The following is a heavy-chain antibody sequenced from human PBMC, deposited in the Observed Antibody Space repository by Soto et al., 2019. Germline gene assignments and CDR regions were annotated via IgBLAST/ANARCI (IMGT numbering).Heavy chain of an antibody. CDR3: ARDRGSGWNYDAFDI. D-gene: IGHD6-19*01. J-gene: IGHJ3*02. V-gene: IGHV1-18*01. CDR1: GYTFTSYG. CDR2: ISAYNGNT. Sequence: ASVKVSCKASGYTFTSYGISWVRQAPGQGLEWMGWISAYNGNTNYAQKLQGSVTMTTDTSTSTAYMELRSLRSDDTAVYYCARDRGSGWNYDAFDIWGQGTMVTVSS.